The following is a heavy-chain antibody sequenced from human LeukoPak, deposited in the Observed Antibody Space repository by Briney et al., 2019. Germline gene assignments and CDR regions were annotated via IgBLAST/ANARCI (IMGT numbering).Heavy chain of an antibody. CDR1: GFTFSSYW. J-gene: IGHJ3*02. V-gene: IGHV3-7*01. CDR2: IKQDGSEK. D-gene: IGHD4-17*01. CDR3: TRGQVTSVTRLAAFDI. Sequence: PGGSLRLSCAASGFTFSSYWMSWVRQAPGKGLEWVANIKQDGSEKYYVDSVKGRFTISRDNAKNSLYLQMNSLRAEDTAVYYCTRGQVTSVTRLAAFDIWGQGTLVTVSS.